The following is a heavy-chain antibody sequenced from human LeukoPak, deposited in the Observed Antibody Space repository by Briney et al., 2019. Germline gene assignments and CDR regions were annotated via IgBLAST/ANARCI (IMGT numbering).Heavy chain of an antibody. CDR1: GGSISSSGYY. CDR3: ARGSQVDDFWSGYRAPLDY. CDR2: IYYSGSA. Sequence: SETLSLTCTVSGGSISSSGYYWCWIRQPPGKGLEWIGTIYYSGSAYYNPSLKTQVTISVDTSKNQFSLKLSSVTAADTAVYFCARGSQVDDFWSGYRAPLDYWGQGTLVTVSS. D-gene: IGHD3-3*01. V-gene: IGHV4-39*01. J-gene: IGHJ4*02.